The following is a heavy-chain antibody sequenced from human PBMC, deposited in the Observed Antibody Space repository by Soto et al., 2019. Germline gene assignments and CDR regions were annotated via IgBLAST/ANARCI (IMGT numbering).Heavy chain of an antibody. D-gene: IGHD4-17*01. V-gene: IGHV4-30-2*01. J-gene: IGHJ4*02. Sequence: QLQLQESGSGLVKPSQTLSLTCAVSGGSISSGGYSWSWIRQPPGKGLEWIGYIYHSGSTYYNPSPKSRVXXXLXXSKKQFSLKLSSVTAAETAVYYCARGMTTVTTLDYWGQGTLVTVSS. CDR3: ARGMTTVTTLDY. CDR2: IYHSGST. CDR1: GGSISSGGYS.